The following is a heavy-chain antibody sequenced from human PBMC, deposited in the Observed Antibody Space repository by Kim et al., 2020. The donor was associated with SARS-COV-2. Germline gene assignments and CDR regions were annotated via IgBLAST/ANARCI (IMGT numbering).Heavy chain of an antibody. D-gene: IGHD6-6*01. Sequence: AQMLQGRVTMTTDTSTSTAYMELRSLRSDDTAVYYCARDLIAARPNWFYPWGQGTLVTVSS. J-gene: IGHJ5*02. V-gene: IGHV1-18*01. CDR3: ARDLIAARPNWFYP.